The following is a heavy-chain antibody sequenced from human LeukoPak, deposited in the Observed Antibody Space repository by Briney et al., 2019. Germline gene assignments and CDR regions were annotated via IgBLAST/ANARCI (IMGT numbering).Heavy chain of an antibody. CDR1: GYTFTSYA. V-gene: IGHV1-3*01. D-gene: IGHD3-22*01. CDR3: ARGRTYYYDSSGDY. J-gene: IGHJ4*02. CDR2: INAGNGNT. Sequence: ASVKVSCKASGYTFTSYAMHWMRQAPGQRLEWMGWINAGNGNTKYSQKFQGRVTITRDTSASTAYMELSSLRSEDTAVYYCARGRTYYYDSSGDYWGQGTLVTVSS.